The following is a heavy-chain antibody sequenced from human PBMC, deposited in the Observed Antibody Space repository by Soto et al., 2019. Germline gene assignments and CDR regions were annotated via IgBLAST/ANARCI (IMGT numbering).Heavy chain of an antibody. CDR1: GYTLTELS. Sequence: ASVKVSCKVSGYTLTELSMHWVRQAPGQGLEWMGWINPNSGDTNYAQKFQGWVTMTRDTSISTAYMELSRLRSDDTAVYYCARAAREYYYYGMDVWGQGTTVTVSS. CDR2: INPNSGDT. J-gene: IGHJ6*02. CDR3: ARAAREYYYYGMDV. V-gene: IGHV1-2*04.